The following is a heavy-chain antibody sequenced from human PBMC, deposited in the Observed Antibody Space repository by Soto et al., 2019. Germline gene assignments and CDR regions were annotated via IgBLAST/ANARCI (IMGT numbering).Heavy chain of an antibody. V-gene: IGHV4-34*01. CDR1: GGSFSGYY. Sequence: SATLSLTCAVYGGSFSGYYWSWIRQPPGKGLEWIGQINHSGRTNYNPSLKSRVTISVDTSKNQFSLKLNSVTAADTAVYYCARSPMGLLFRYYFDYWGQGTLVTVSS. CDR2: INHSGRT. D-gene: IGHD2-21*02. J-gene: IGHJ4*02. CDR3: ARSPMGLLFRYYFDY.